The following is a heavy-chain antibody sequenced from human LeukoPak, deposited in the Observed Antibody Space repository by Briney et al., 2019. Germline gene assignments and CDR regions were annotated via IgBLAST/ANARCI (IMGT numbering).Heavy chain of an antibody. CDR2: IIPIFGTA. J-gene: IGHJ4*02. D-gene: IGHD3-3*01. CDR3: ARGQIYYDFWSGYYNGYYFDY. Sequence: SVKVSCKASGGTFSSYAISWVRQAPGQGLEWMGGIIPIFGTANYAQKFQGRVTITTDESTSTAYMELSSLRSEDTAVYYCARGQIYYDFWSGYYNGYYFDYWGQGTLVTVSS. V-gene: IGHV1-69*05. CDR1: GGTFSSYA.